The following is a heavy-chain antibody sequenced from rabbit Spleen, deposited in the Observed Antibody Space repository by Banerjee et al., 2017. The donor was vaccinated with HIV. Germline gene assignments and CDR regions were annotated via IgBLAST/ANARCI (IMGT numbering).Heavy chain of an antibody. D-gene: IGHD2-1*01. CDR2: IAIGSVRT. CDR3: ARDRDGDTPYNSYYFDL. Sequence: QEHLEESGGDLVKPGASLTLTCTASGFSFSSGYYMCWVRQAPGKGLEWIGCIAIGSVRTYYASWVKGRFTISKTSSTTVTLQMTSLTAADTATYFCARDRDGDTPYNSYYFDLWGPGTLVTVS. V-gene: IGHV1S45*01. J-gene: IGHJ4*01. CDR1: GFSFSSGYY.